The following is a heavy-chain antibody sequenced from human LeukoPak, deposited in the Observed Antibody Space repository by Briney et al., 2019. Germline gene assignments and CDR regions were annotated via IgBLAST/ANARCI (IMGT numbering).Heavy chain of an antibody. CDR2: TYYRSKWYN. J-gene: IGHJ6*02. CDR3: ARAPLAWFGELVYGMDV. V-gene: IGHV6-1*01. D-gene: IGHD3-10*01. CDR1: GDSVSSNSAA. Sequence: SQTLSLTCAISGDSVSSNSAAWTWIRQSPSRGLEWLGRTYYRSKWYNDYAVSVKSRITINPDTSKNQFSLQLNSVTPEDTAVYYCARAPLAWFGELVYGMDVWGQGTTVTVSS.